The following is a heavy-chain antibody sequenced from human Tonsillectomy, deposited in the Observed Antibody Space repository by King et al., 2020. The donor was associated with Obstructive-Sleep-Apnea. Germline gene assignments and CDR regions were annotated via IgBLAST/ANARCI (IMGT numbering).Heavy chain of an antibody. Sequence: VQLVQSGSELRKPGASVKVSCKASGYNLSTYVMNWVRQAPGQGLEWMGWIDTNTGNPTYAQGFTRRFGFSLDTSVSTAYLQISSLRTEDTAVYYCARGRSWFDPWGQGTLVTVSS. V-gene: IGHV7-4-1*02. CDR2: IDTNTGNP. CDR3: ARGRSWFDP. J-gene: IGHJ5*02. CDR1: GYNLSTYV.